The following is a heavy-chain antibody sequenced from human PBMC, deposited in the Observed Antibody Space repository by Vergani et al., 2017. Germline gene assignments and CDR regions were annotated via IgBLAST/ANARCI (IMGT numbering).Heavy chain of an antibody. CDR1: GFTFSSYA. Sequence: EVQLVESGGGLVQPGGSLRLSCSTFGFTFSSYAMYWVRQAPGKGLEWVAFIRNKAYGGTTEYAASVKGRFTISRDDSKRLAYLQLSGLKTEDTAVYFCSRGRGYSFGYSDYWGQGTLVTVSS. V-gene: IGHV3-49*04. CDR3: SRGRGYSFGYSDY. J-gene: IGHJ4*02. D-gene: IGHD5-18*01. CDR2: IRNKAYGGTT.